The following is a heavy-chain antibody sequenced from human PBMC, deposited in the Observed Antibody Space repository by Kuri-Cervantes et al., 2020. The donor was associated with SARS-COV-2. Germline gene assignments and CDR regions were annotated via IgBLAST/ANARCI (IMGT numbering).Heavy chain of an antibody. CDR2: IKQDGSEK. D-gene: IGHD3-3*01. V-gene: IGHV3-7*03. J-gene: IGHJ4*02. CDR3: ATDLYGFWGGTDY. Sequence: GESLKISCAASGFTFSNYWMSWVRQAPGKGLEWVANIKQDGSEKYYVDSVKGRFTISRDNAKNSLYLQMNSLRAEDTAVYYCATDLYGFWGGTDYFGQGTLVTVSS. CDR1: GFTFSNYW.